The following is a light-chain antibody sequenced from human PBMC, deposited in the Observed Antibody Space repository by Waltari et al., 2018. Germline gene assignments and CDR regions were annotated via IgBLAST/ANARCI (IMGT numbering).Light chain of an antibody. CDR1: SSDVGNYKP. CDR3: SSYAGSSKGV. Sequence: QSALTQPASGSGSPGQSITISCTGTSSDVGNYKPVSWYQQHPGKAPKLMIYAVSKRPSGVSDRFSGSKSGDMASLTISGLQPEDEAEYFCSSYAGSSKGVFGGGTKVTVL. CDR2: AVS. J-gene: IGLJ2*01. V-gene: IGLV2-23*02.